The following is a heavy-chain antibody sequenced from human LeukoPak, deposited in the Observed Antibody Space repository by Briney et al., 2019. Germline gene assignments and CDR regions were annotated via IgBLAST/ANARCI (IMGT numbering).Heavy chain of an antibody. V-gene: IGHV4-59*12. CDR1: GGSISGYY. Sequence: PSETLSLTCTVSGGSISGYYWSWIRQPPGKGLEWIGYIYYSGSTNYNPSLQSRVTISVDTSKNQFSLKLSSVTAADTAVYYCARDRPPTWGSYRPFDYWGQGTLVTVSS. D-gene: IGHD3-16*02. CDR2: IYYSGST. CDR3: ARDRPPTWGSYRPFDY. J-gene: IGHJ4*02.